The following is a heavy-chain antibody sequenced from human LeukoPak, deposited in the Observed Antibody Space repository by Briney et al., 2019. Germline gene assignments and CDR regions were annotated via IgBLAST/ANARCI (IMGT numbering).Heavy chain of an antibody. J-gene: IGHJ4*02. Sequence: SVKVSCKASGGTFSSYAISWVRQAPGQGLEWMGGIIPIFGTANYAQKFQGRVTITTDESTSTAYMELSGLTSEDTAVYYCARVPSLGYCSGGSCYRFDHWGQGTLVAVSS. D-gene: IGHD2-15*01. V-gene: IGHV1-69*05. CDR3: ARVPSLGYCSGGSCYRFDH. CDR1: GGTFSSYA. CDR2: IIPIFGTA.